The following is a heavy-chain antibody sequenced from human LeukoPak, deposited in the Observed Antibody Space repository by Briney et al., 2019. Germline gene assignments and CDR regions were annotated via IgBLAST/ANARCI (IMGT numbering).Heavy chain of an antibody. Sequence: PGGSLRLSCAASGFTFSSYEMNWVRQAPGKGLEWVSYISSSGSTIYYADSVKGRFTISRDNSKNTLYPQMNSLRVEDTAVYYCAKDSVLVSAAWFDPWGQGTLVTVSS. CDR2: ISSSGSTI. J-gene: IGHJ5*02. V-gene: IGHV3-48*03. D-gene: IGHD2-2*01. CDR3: AKDSVLVSAAWFDP. CDR1: GFTFSSYE.